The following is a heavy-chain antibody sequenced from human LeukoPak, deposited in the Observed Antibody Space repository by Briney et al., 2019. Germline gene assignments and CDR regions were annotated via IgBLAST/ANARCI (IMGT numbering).Heavy chain of an antibody. D-gene: IGHD1-14*01. J-gene: IGHJ6*03. Sequence: KPSETLSLTCTVSGGSISSGGYYWSWIRQHPGKGLEWIGYIYYSGSTYYNPSLKSRVTISVDTSKNQFSLKLSSVTAADTAVYYCAINNARGYYYYYMDVWGKGTTVTVSS. CDR3: AINNARGYYYYYMDV. CDR1: GGSISSGGYY. CDR2: IYYSGST. V-gene: IGHV4-31*03.